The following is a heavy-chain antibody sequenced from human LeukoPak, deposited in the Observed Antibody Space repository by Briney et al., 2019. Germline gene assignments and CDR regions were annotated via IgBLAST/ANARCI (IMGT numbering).Heavy chain of an antibody. CDR3: ARAQVVGAPDY. V-gene: IGHV3-13*01. J-gene: IGHJ4*02. Sequence: GGSLRLSCAASGFTLSSYDMHWVRQPTGKSLKWVSVIGFGGDTYYPDSVRGRFTISRDNAKNSLYLQMNSLRVGDTAVYYCARAQVVGAPDYWGQGTLVTVSS. CDR2: IGFGGDT. D-gene: IGHD1-26*01. CDR1: GFTLSSYD.